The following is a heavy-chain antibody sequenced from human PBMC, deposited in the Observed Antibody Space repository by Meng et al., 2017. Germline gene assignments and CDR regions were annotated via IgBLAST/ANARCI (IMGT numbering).Heavy chain of an antibody. CDR1: GYTFTSYA. CDR3: AREGRVDFDY. D-gene: IGHD1-26*01. J-gene: IGHJ4*02. Sequence: VQQVASGAGVKQPGALVKVSCKASGYTFTSYAMNWARQAPGPVLEWMGWINTNTGNPTYAQGFTGRFVFSLDTSVSTAYLQISSLKAEDTAVYYCAREGRVDFDYWGQGTLVTVSS. V-gene: IGHV7-4-1*02. CDR2: INTNTGNP.